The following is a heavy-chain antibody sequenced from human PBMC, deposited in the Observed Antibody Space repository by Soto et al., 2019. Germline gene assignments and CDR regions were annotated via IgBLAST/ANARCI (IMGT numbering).Heavy chain of an antibody. CDR2: IIPIFGTA. CDR1: GGTFSSYA. V-gene: IGHV1-69*13. D-gene: IGHD6-6*01. J-gene: IGHJ6*02. CDR3: ARASVAARPLHLYYYYYGMDV. Sequence: VKFSCKASGGTFSSYAISCVRQAPGQGLEWMGGIIPIFGTANYAQKFQGRVTITADKSTSTAYMELSSLRSEDTAVYYCARASVAARPLHLYYYYYGMDVWGQGTTVTGSS.